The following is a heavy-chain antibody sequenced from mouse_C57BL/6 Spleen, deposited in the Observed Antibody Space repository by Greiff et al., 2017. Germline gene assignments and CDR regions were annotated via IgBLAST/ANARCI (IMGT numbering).Heavy chain of an antibody. CDR3: ARHRGNSWFYYAMDY. CDR1: GFTFSSYG. CDR2: ISSGGSYT. D-gene: IGHD2-1*01. J-gene: IGHJ4*01. Sequence: EVKLQESGGDLVKPGGSLKLSCAASGFTFSSYGMSWVRQTPDKRLESVATISSGGSYTYYPDSVKGRFTISRDNAKNTLYLQMSSLKSEDTAMXYCARHRGNSWFYYAMDYWGQGTSVTVSS. V-gene: IGHV5-6*01.